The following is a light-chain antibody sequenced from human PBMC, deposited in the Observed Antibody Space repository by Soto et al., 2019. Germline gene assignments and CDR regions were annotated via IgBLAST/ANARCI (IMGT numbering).Light chain of an antibody. CDR2: DAS. Sequence: EIVFTQTPATLSLSPGERATLSCRASQSVSSCLAWYQQKPGQAPRLLIYDASNRATGIPARFSGSGSGTDFTLTISSLEPEDFAVYYCQPRSNWPPYTFGQGTKLEIK. J-gene: IGKJ2*01. CDR1: QSVSSC. CDR3: QPRSNWPPYT. V-gene: IGKV3-11*01.